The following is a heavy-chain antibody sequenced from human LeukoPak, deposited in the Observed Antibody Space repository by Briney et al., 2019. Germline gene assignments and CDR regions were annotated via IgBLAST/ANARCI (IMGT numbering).Heavy chain of an antibody. CDR3: ARVPTDPRRASVAYYYYYMDV. V-gene: IGHV1-8*01. J-gene: IGHJ6*03. CDR2: MNPYSGNT. Sequence: GASVKVSCKASGYTFTSYDINWVRQATGQGLEWMGWMNPYSGNTGYAQKFQGRVTMTRNTSISTAYMELSSLRSEDTAVYYCARVPTDPRRASVAYYYYYMDVWGKGTMVTVSS. CDR1: GYTFTSYD.